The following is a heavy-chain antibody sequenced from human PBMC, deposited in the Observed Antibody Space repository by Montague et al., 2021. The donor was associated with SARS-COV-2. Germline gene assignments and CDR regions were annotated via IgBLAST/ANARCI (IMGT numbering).Heavy chain of an antibody. V-gene: IGHV4-61*02. CDR3: ARESLHLTGYYNDYFDY. Sequence: TLSLTCTVSGGFISSGSYYWNWIRQPAGKGLEWVGRIYTSGSTKYXXXVKSRVTISVDTSKNQFSLKLSSVTAADTAVYYCARESLHLTGYYNDYFDYWGQGTLVTVSS. D-gene: IGHD3-9*01. J-gene: IGHJ4*02. CDR1: GGFISSGSYY. CDR2: IYTSGST.